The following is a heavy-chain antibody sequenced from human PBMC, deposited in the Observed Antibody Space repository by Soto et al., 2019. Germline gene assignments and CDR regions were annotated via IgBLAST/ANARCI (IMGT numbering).Heavy chain of an antibody. CDR2: ISYDGSNK. Sequence: HPGGSLRLSCAASGFTFSSYAMHWVRQAPGKGLEWVAVISYDGSNKYYADSVKGRFTISRDNSKNTLYLQMNSLRAEDTAVYYCAREGAGYYDSSGYYFPGYFDYWGQGTLVTVSS. J-gene: IGHJ4*02. CDR1: GFTFSSYA. V-gene: IGHV3-30-3*01. D-gene: IGHD3-22*01. CDR3: AREGAGYYDSSGYYFPGYFDY.